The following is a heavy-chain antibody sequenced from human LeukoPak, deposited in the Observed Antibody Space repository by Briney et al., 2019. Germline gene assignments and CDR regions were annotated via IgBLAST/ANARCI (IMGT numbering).Heavy chain of an antibody. CDR1: GGSISSGSYY. CDR2: IYTSGST. D-gene: IGHD4-17*01. Sequence: SETLSLTCTVSGGSISSGSYYWSWIRQPAGKGLEWIGRIYTSGSTNYNPSLKSRVTISVDTSKNQFSLKLSSVTAADTAVYYCASPNLTTVTDKIDYWGQGTLVTVSS. CDR3: ASPNLTTVTDKIDY. V-gene: IGHV4-61*02. J-gene: IGHJ4*02.